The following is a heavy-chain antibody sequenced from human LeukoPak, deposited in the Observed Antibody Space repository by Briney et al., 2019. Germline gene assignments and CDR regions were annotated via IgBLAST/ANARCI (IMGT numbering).Heavy chain of an antibody. Sequence: SETLSLTCTVAGGSISSYYWSWIRQPPGKGLEWIGYIYYSGSTNYNPSLKSRVTISVDTSKNQFSLKLSSVTAADTAVYYCARGEYYYLDVWGKGTTVTISS. J-gene: IGHJ6*03. CDR3: ARGEYYYLDV. CDR2: IYYSGST. CDR1: GGSISSYY. V-gene: IGHV4-59*01.